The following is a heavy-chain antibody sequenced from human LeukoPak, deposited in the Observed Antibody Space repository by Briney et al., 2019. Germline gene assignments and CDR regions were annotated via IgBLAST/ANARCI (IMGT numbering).Heavy chain of an antibody. J-gene: IGHJ4*02. Sequence: GESLEISCKGSGYSFTTYWIGWVRQMPGKGLEWMGSIYPGDSDTTYNPSFQGQVTISADKSISTAYLQWNSLKASDTAMYYCALGVAGRFAFWGQGTLVTVSS. CDR3: ALGVAGRFAF. CDR1: GYSFTTYW. V-gene: IGHV5-51*01. CDR2: IYPGDSDT. D-gene: IGHD6-19*01.